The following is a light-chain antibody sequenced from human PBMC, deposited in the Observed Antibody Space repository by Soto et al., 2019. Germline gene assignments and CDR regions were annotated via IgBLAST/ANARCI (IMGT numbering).Light chain of an antibody. CDR1: RSVSSY. CDR3: QQRSNWPPRVT. J-gene: IGKJ4*01. Sequence: EIVLTQSPATLSLSPGERATLYCRASRSVSSYLAWYQQKPGQAPRLLIYDASNRATGIPARFSGSGSGTDFTLTISSLEPEDFAVYYCQQRSNWPPRVTFGGGTKVEIK. CDR2: DAS. V-gene: IGKV3-11*01.